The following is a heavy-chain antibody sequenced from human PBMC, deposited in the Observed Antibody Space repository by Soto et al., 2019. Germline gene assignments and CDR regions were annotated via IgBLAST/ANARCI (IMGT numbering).Heavy chain of an antibody. CDR1: GFSLSTSGVG. V-gene: IGHV2-5*02. CDR3: AHRLGGIGVAGTFDY. J-gene: IGHJ4*02. D-gene: IGHD6-19*01. CDR2: IYWDDDK. Sequence: QITLKESGPTLVKPSQTLTLTCTFSGFSLSTSGVGVGWIRQPPGKALEWLALIYWDDDKRYSPSLKSRLTITKDTSKNQVVLTMTNMDPVDTATYYCAHRLGGIGVAGTFDYWGQGTLVTVSS.